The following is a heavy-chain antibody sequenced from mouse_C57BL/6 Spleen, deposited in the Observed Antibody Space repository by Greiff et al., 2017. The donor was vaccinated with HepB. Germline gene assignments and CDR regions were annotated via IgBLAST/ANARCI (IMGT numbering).Heavy chain of an antibody. CDR1: GYAFSSSW. CDR3: ARRPLFDY. D-gene: IGHD6-1*01. Sequence: VQVVESGPELVKPGASVKISCKASGYAFSSSWMNWVKQRPGKGLEWIGRIYPGDGDTNYNGKFKGKATLTADKSSSTAYMQLSSLTSEDSAVYFCARRPLFDYWGQGTTLTVSS. V-gene: IGHV1-82*01. J-gene: IGHJ2*01. CDR2: IYPGDGDT.